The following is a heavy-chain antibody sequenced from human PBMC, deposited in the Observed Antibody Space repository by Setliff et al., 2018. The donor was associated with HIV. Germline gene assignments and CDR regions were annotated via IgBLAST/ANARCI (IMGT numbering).Heavy chain of an antibody. CDR3: AGPRGDEAFDI. CDR1: GDTSSTYA. CDR2: FIPILDIT. D-gene: IGHD3-16*01. V-gene: IGHV1-69*10. J-gene: IGHJ3*02. Sequence: GASVKVSCKASGDTSSTYAINWVRQAPGQGLEWMGQFIPILDITNYAQKFQGRVTITADKSTNTMYMEMTSLTSEDTAVYYCAGPRGDEAFDIWGQGTMVTV.